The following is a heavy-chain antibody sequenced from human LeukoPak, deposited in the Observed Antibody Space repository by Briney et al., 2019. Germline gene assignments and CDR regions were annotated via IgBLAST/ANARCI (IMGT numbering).Heavy chain of an antibody. V-gene: IGHV1-69*13. J-gene: IGHJ4*02. CDR1: GGTFSGYA. Sequence: SVKVSCKASGGTFSGYAISWVRQAPGQGLEWMGGIIPIFGTANYAQKFQGRVTITADESTSTAYMELSSLRSEDTAVYYCAREPYYYDSSGYYQSYYFDYWGQGTLVTVSS. CDR2: IIPIFGTA. D-gene: IGHD3-22*01. CDR3: AREPYYYDSSGYYQSYYFDY.